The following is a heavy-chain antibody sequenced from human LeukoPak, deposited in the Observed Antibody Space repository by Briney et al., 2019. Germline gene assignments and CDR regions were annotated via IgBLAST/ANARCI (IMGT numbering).Heavy chain of an antibody. CDR3: ATITGSYYKPDS. Sequence: PGGSLRLSCTASGITFRNYGMHWVRQAPGRGLEWVALIYYDGSDKYYADSVKGRFTISRDNSKNILYLQINSLRAEDTAVYYCATITGSYYKPDSWGQGTLVTVSS. CDR2: IYYDGSDK. J-gene: IGHJ4*02. D-gene: IGHD3-10*01. CDR1: GITFRNYG. V-gene: IGHV3-33*01.